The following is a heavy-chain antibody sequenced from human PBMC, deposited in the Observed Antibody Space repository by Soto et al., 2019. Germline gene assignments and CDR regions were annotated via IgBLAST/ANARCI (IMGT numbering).Heavy chain of an antibody. CDR2: ISAYNGNT. CDR1: GYTFTSYG. Sequence: ASVKVSCKASGYTFTSYGISWVRQSPGQGLEWMGWISAYNGNTNYAQKLQGRVTMTTDTSTSTAYMELRSLRSDDTAVYYCVSHADPTIVAAGTGYFDLWGRGTLVTVSS. CDR3: VSHADPTIVAAGTGYFDL. D-gene: IGHD6-13*01. J-gene: IGHJ2*01. V-gene: IGHV1-18*01.